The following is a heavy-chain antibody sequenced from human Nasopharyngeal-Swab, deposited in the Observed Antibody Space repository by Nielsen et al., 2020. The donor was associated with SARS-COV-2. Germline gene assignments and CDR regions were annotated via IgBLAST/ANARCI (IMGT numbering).Heavy chain of an antibody. J-gene: IGHJ6*03. CDR2: IYHSGST. V-gene: IGHV4-30-2*01. Sequence: SETLSLTCAVPGGSISSGGYSWSWIRQPPGKGLEWIGYIYHSGSTYYNPSLKSRVTISVDRSKNQFSLKLSSVTAADTAVYYCARSRGYSGYEDYYYYYMDVWGKGTTVTVSS. CDR3: ARSRGYSGYEDYYYYYMDV. CDR1: GGSISSGGYS. D-gene: IGHD5-12*01.